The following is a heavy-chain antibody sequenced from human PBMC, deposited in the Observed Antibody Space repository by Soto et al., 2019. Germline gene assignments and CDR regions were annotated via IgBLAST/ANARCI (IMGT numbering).Heavy chain of an antibody. Sequence: LSLTCAVSGHSISSAYNWGWFRQPPGKGLEWLGTIYQSGSTYYNPSLKSRVTISVDTSKNQFSLKLRSVTAADTAVYFCARLTVTHESDYWGQGTLVTVSS. CDR2: IYQSGST. D-gene: IGHD4-17*01. CDR3: ARLTVTHESDY. J-gene: IGHJ4*02. V-gene: IGHV4-38-2*01. CDR1: GHSISSAYN.